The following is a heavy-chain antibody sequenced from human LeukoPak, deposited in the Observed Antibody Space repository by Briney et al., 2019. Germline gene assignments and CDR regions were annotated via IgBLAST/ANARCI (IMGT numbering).Heavy chain of an antibody. CDR3: ARVKGTYFDY. CDR2: ISASGSNI. J-gene: IGHJ4*02. V-gene: IGHV3-48*01. CDR1: GFPLSSYS. D-gene: IGHD1-1*01. Sequence: PGGSLRLSCTVSGFPLSSYSMNWFRQAPGKGLEWVAYISASGSNIYYVDSVMGRFTVSRDNPKSSLFLQMNSPRAEDPAVYYCARVKGTYFDYWGQGALVTVSS.